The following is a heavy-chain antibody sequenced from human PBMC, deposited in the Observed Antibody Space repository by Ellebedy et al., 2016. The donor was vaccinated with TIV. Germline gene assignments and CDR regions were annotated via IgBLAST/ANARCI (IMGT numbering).Heavy chain of an antibody. D-gene: IGHD5-24*01. CDR2: ITSNGGST. CDR3: ARGRRDGYNYDFDY. Sequence: PGGSLRLSCAASGFTFSMYAMHWVRQAPGKGLEYVSGITSNGGSTYYANSLKDRFTISRDNSKNTLYLQMGSLRTEDMAVYYCARGRRDGYNYDFDYWGQGSLVTVPS. CDR1: GFTFSMYA. J-gene: IGHJ4*02. V-gene: IGHV3-64*01.